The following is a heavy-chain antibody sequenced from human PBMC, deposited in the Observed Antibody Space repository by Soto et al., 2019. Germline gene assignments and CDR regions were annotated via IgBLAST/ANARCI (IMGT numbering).Heavy chain of an antibody. Sequence: SVKVSCKASGGTLSSYAISCVRQAPGQGLEWMGGIIPIFGTANYAQKFQGRVTITADESTSTAYMELSSLRSEDTAVYYCAVSYCGGDCYWYFDLWGRGTLVTVSS. CDR1: GGTLSSYA. D-gene: IGHD2-21*02. CDR3: AVSYCGGDCYWYFDL. CDR2: IIPIFGTA. V-gene: IGHV1-69*13. J-gene: IGHJ2*01.